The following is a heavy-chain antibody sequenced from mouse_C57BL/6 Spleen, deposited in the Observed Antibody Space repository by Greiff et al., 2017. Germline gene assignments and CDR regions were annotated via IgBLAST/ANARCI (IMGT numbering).Heavy chain of an antibody. CDR3: TRYYYDYFDY. D-gene: IGHD1-1*01. CDR2: IDPETGGT. Sequence: VQLVESGAELVRPGASVTLSCKASGYTFTDYEMHWVKQTPVHGLEWIGAIDPETGGTAYNQKFKGKAILTADKSSSTAYMELRSLTSEDSAVYYCTRYYYDYFDYWGQGTTLAVSS. J-gene: IGHJ2*01. CDR1: GYTFTDYE. V-gene: IGHV1-15*01.